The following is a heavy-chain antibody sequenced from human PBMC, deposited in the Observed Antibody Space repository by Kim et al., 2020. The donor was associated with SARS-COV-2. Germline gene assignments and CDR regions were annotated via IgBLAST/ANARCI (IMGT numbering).Heavy chain of an antibody. CDR3: ARDFSAYTAMVDY. J-gene: IGHJ4*02. D-gene: IGHD5-18*01. Sequence: GRSLRLSCAASGFTISSYGMHWVRQAPGKGLEWVAVIWYDGISKYYADSVKGRFTISRDNSENTLYLQMNSLRAEDTAVYYCARDFSAYTAMVDYWGQGT. CDR2: IWYDGISK. CDR1: GFTISSYG. V-gene: IGHV3-33*01.